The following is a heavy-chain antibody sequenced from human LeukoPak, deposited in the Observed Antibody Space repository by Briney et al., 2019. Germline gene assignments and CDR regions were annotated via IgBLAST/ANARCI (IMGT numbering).Heavy chain of an antibody. V-gene: IGHV3-23*01. CDR3: ARDLDDYNDFPPIFQY. D-gene: IGHD5-24*01. Sequence: GGSLRLSCVVSGFTFSDYAMSRVRQAPGKGLEWVSAISGGGTPTFYADSVKGRFITSRDNSKNTLYLQMNSLRVEDTAVYYCARDLDDYNDFPPIFQYWGQGTQVIVSS. CDR2: ISGGGTPT. J-gene: IGHJ1*01. CDR1: GFTFSDYA.